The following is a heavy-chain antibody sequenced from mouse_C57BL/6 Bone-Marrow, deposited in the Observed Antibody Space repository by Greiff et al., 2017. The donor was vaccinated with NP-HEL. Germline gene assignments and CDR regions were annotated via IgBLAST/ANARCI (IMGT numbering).Heavy chain of an antibody. D-gene: IGHD3-2*02. CDR3: ARGGTAQADAMDY. CDR1: GYTFTNYW. J-gene: IGHJ4*01. Sequence: VQLVESGAELVRPGTSVKMSCKASGYTFTNYWIGWAKQRPGHGLEWIGDIYPGGGYTNYNEKFKGKATLTADKSSSTAYMQFSSLTSEDSAIYYCARGGTAQADAMDYWGQGTSVTVSS. V-gene: IGHV1-63*01. CDR2: IYPGGGYT.